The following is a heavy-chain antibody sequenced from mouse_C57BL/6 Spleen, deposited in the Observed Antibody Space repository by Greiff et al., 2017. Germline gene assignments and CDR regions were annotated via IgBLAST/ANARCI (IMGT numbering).Heavy chain of an antibody. J-gene: IGHJ4*01. D-gene: IGHD1-1*01. Sequence: VQLQQSGAELVKPGASVKMSCKASGYTFTTYPIEWMKQNHGKSLEWIGNFHPYNDDTKYNEKFKGKATLTVEKSSSTVYLELSRLTSDDSAVYYCARDYYGSSTYREYYAMDYWGQGTSVTVSS. CDR2: FHPYNDDT. CDR1: GYTFTTYP. CDR3: ARDYYGSSTYREYYAMDY. V-gene: IGHV1-47*01.